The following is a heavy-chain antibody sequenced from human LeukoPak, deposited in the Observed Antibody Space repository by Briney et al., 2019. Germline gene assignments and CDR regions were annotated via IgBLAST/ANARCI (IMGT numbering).Heavy chain of an antibody. D-gene: IGHD2-15*01. Sequence: PSETLSLTCTVSGDSLSSHYWSWIRQPPGKGLEWIGYIYGSGSTHYDPSLRSRVTISVDTSKNQFSLKLSSVTAADTAVYYCARGRQGWQNLRYNWFDPWGQGTLVTVSS. J-gene: IGHJ5*02. CDR3: ARGRQGWQNLRYNWFDP. CDR1: GDSLSSHY. V-gene: IGHV4-59*11. CDR2: IYGSGST.